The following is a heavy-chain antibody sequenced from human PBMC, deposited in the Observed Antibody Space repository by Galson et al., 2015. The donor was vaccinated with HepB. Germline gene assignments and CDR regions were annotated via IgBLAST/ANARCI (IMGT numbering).Heavy chain of an antibody. V-gene: IGHV3-64D*06. CDR3: VNVAMVRERRNDY. CDR1: GFIFSSYA. D-gene: IGHD3-10*01. CDR2: ISSNGGST. Sequence: SLRLSCAASGFIFSSYAMHWVRQAPGKGLEYVSAISSNGGSTYYADSVKGRFTISRDNSKNTLYLQMSSLRAEDTAVYYCVNVAMVRERRNDYWGQGTLVTVSS. J-gene: IGHJ4*02.